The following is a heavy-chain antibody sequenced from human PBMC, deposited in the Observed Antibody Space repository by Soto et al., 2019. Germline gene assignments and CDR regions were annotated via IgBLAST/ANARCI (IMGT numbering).Heavy chain of an antibody. CDR1: GFSFSYYA. J-gene: IGHJ4*02. Sequence: GGSLRLSCASSGFSFSYYAMSWVRRAPGRGLEWVSVVSGAGFSAYYVDSVKGRFTISRDNSKKMVYLQMNSLRAEDTAIYYCARALDFWSGYLSDWGQGTLVTVSS. CDR3: ARALDFWSGYLSD. D-gene: IGHD3-3*01. V-gene: IGHV3-23*01. CDR2: VSGAGFSA.